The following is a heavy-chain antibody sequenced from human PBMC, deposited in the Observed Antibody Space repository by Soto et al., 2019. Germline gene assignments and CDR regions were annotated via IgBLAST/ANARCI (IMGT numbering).Heavy chain of an antibody. V-gene: IGHV3-30*18. J-gene: IGHJ5*02. CDR1: GFTFSSYG. D-gene: IGHD3-10*01. CDR3: AKDYLTMVRGMVNWFDP. CDR2: ISYDGSNK. Sequence: PGGSLRLSCAASGFTFSSYGMHWVRQAPGKGLEWVAVISYDGSNKYYADSVKGRFTISRDNSKNTLYLQMNSLRAEDTAAYYCAKDYLTMVRGMVNWFDPWGQGTLVTVSS.